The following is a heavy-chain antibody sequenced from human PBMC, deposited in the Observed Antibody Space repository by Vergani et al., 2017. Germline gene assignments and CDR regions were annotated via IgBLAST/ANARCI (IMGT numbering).Heavy chain of an antibody. CDR2: IHYSGST. V-gene: IGHV4-59*01. CDR1: GGSISSYY. J-gene: IGHJ3*02. D-gene: IGHD3-22*01. CDR3: ARDSWGSGYDNAFDI. Sequence: QVQLQESGPGLVKPSETLSLTCAVSGGSISSYYWSWIRQPPGKGLEWIGYIHYSGSTNYNASLRSRVTISVDTSKNQFSLKLSSVTAADTAVYYCARDSWGSGYDNAFDIWGQGTMVTGSS.